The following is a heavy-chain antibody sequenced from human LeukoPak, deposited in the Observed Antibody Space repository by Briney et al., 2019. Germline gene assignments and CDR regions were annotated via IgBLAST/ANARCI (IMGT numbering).Heavy chain of an antibody. CDR3: ASQDTAMVYSDY. Sequence: SETLSLTCAVYGGSFSGYYWSWIRQPPGKGLEWIGEINHSGSTNYNPSLKSRVTISVDTSKNQFSLKLSSVTAADTAVYYCASQDTAMVYSDYWGQGTLVTVSS. D-gene: IGHD5-18*01. CDR2: INHSGST. CDR1: GGSFSGYY. J-gene: IGHJ4*02. V-gene: IGHV4-34*01.